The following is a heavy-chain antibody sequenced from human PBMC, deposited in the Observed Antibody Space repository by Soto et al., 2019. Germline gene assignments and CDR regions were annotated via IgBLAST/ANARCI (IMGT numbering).Heavy chain of an antibody. J-gene: IGHJ6*03. CDR3: ARVVCSYNFYYYYMDV. D-gene: IGHD5-18*01. V-gene: IGHV4-34*01. CDR1: GGSFSGYY. CDR2: INHSGST. Sequence: PSETLSLTCAVYGGSFSGYYWSWIRQPPGKGLEWIGEINHSGSTNYNPSLKSRVTISVDTSKNQFSLKLSSVTAADTAVYYCARVVCSYNFYYYYMDVWGKGTTVTVSS.